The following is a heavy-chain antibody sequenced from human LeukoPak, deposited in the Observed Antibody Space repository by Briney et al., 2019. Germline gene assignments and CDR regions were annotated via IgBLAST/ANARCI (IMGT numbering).Heavy chain of an antibody. J-gene: IGHJ4*02. D-gene: IGHD3-10*01. CDR2: TYYRSKWYN. V-gene: IGHV6-1*01. Sequence: SQTLSLTCAISGDSVSSNSAAWNWIRQSPSRGLEXXXRTYYRSKWYNDYAVSVKSRITINPDTPKNQFSLQLNSVTPEDTAVYYCARGVSGTIHFDHWGQGTLVTVSS. CDR1: GDSVSSNSAA. CDR3: ARGVSGTIHFDH.